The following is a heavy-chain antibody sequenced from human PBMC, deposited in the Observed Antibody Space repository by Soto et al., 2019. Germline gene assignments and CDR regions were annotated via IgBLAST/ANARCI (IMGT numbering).Heavy chain of an antibody. V-gene: IGHV3-23*04. Sequence: EVHLVESGGGLVQPGGSLRLSCAASGFTISSYAMSWVRQAPGKGLEWVSAITGSGGTTYYADSVKGRFTISRDNSKNPLYLQMDSLRAEDTAVYFCASVDFGAYIPHFGYWGQGTLVTVSS. CDR2: ITGSGGTT. D-gene: IGHD4-17*01. CDR1: GFTISSYA. J-gene: IGHJ4*02. CDR3: ASVDFGAYIPHFGY.